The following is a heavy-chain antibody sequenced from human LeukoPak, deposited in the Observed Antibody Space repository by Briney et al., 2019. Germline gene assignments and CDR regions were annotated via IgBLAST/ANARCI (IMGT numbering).Heavy chain of an antibody. CDR3: ARDKSIAAAGTLSY. J-gene: IGHJ4*02. CDR1: GYTFTSYA. D-gene: IGHD6-13*01. V-gene: IGHV1-69*06. CDR2: IIPIFGTA. Sequence: SVKVSCKASGYTFTSYAISWVRQAPGQGLEWIGGIIPIFGTANYAQKFQGRVTITADKSTSTAYMELSSLRSEDTAVYYCARDKSIAAAGTLSYWGQGTLVTVSS.